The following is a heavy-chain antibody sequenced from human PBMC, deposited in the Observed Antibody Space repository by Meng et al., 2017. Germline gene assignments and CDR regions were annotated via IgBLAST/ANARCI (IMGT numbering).Heavy chain of an antibody. CDR1: GGSLSGYY. Sequence: QVQLQQWGAGLLKPSETLSPTCAVYGGSLSGYYWSWIRQPPGKGLEWIGEINHSGSTNYNPSLKSRVTISVDTSKNQFSLKLSSVTAADTAVYYCARVGSFLRDYWGQGTLVTASS. J-gene: IGHJ4*02. D-gene: IGHD2/OR15-2a*01. CDR3: ARVGSFLRDY. CDR2: INHSGST. V-gene: IGHV4-34*01.